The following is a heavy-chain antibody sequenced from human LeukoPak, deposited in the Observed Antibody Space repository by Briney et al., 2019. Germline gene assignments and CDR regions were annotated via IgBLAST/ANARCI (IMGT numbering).Heavy chain of an antibody. D-gene: IGHD2-21*01. CDR1: GYAFNNFG. J-gene: IGHJ4*02. CDR2: ISAYNGQT. V-gene: IGHV1-18*01. Sequence: ASVKVSCKASGYAFNNFGISWVRQAPGQGLEWMGWISAYNGQTDYAGKFQGRVTMTTDTSSSTAYMELKSLTFDDTALYFCARDVPVIAAALFDLWGQGTLLTVSS. CDR3: ARDVPVIAAALFDL.